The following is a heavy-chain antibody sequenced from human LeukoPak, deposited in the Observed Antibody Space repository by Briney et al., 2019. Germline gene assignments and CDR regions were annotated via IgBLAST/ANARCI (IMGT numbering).Heavy chain of an antibody. CDR1: GGSISSVGYY. Sequence: SETLSLTCTVSGGSISSVGYYWIWIRQPAGKGLEWIGHIYTSGSTNYNPSLKSRVTISVDTSKNQFSLKLSSVTAADTAVYYCASDSGYWGQGTLVTVSS. J-gene: IGHJ4*02. V-gene: IGHV4-61*09. CDR2: IYTSGST. CDR3: ASDSGY.